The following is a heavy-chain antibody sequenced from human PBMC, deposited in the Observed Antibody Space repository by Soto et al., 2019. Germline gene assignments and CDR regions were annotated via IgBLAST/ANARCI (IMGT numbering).Heavy chain of an antibody. J-gene: IGHJ4*02. V-gene: IGHV3-74*01. CDR1: GFTFSSYW. D-gene: IGHD3-10*01. Sequence: PGGSLRLSCAASGFTFSSYWMHWSRQAPGKGLVWVSRINSGGGTTTYADSVKGRFTISRDNSKNSLYLQLNGLRAEDSAVYYCARWFTYGNFDYFDYWGQGTQVTVSS. CDR3: ARWFTYGNFDYFDY. CDR2: INSGGGTT.